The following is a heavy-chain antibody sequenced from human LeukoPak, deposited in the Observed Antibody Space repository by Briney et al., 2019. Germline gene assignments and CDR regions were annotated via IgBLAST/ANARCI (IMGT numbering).Heavy chain of an antibody. D-gene: IGHD2-2*02. CDR2: IYTSGST. CDR3: ARVYCSSTSSYTGLGYNWFDP. J-gene: IGHJ5*02. CDR1: GGSISSGSYY. V-gene: IGHV4-61*02. Sequence: SETLSLTCTVSGGSISSGSYYWSWIRQPAGKGLEWIGRIYTSGSTNYNPSLKSRVTISVDTSKNQFSLKLSSVTAADTAVYYCARVYCSSTSSYTGLGYNWFDPWGQGTLVTVSS.